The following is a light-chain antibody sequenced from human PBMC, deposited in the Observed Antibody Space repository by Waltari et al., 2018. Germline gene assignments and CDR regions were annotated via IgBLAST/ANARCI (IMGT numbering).Light chain of an antibody. J-gene: IGLJ1*01. CDR1: TSDVGRYNY. V-gene: IGLV2-14*01. CDR2: EVS. CDR3: SSYADNYFYV. Sequence: QSALTQPASVSGSPGQSITLSCTGTTSDVGRYNYVPWYQQHPGKTPNLMIYEVSNRPSGVSNRFSGSKSGNTASLTISGLQAEDEADYYCSSYADNYFYVFGTGTKVTVL.